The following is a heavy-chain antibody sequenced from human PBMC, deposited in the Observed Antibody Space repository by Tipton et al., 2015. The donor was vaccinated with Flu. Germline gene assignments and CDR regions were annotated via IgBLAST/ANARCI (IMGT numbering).Heavy chain of an antibody. V-gene: IGHV3-7*01. Sequence: SLRLSCAASGFTFANYWMNWVRQAPGKGLEWVANIKEDGSKIYYVGSVKGRFTISRDNAKNLGYLQMNSLSVEDTAVYYCAEILGVGYWGQGTLVTVSS. D-gene: IGHD2-15*01. CDR2: IKEDGSKI. CDR1: GFTFANYW. J-gene: IGHJ4*02. CDR3: AEILGVGY.